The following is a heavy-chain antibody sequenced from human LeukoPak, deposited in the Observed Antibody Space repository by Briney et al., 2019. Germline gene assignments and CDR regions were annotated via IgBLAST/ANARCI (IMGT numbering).Heavy chain of an antibody. Sequence: PSGGSLRLSCAASGFTFSSYAMSWVRQAPGKGLEWVSAISGSGGSTYYADSVKGRFTISRDNSKNTLYLQMNSLRAEDTAVYYCAKERTNYYDSSGYDYWGQGTLVTVSS. CDR3: AKERTNYYDSSGYDY. J-gene: IGHJ4*02. CDR1: GFTFSSYA. D-gene: IGHD3-22*01. V-gene: IGHV3-23*01. CDR2: ISGSGGST.